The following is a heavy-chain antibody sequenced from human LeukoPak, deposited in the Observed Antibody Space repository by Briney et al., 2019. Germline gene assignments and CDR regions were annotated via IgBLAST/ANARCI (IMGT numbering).Heavy chain of an antibody. J-gene: IGHJ4*02. CDR3: AKDREEGIAAAGLDY. D-gene: IGHD6-13*01. CDR2: ISWNSGSI. V-gene: IGHV3-9*01. CDR1: GFTFDDYA. Sequence: GGSLRLSCAASGFTFDDYAMHWVRQAPGKGLEWVSGISWNSGSIGYADSVKGRFTISRDNAKNSLYLQMNSLRAEGTALYYCAKDREEGIAAAGLDYWGQGTLVTVSS.